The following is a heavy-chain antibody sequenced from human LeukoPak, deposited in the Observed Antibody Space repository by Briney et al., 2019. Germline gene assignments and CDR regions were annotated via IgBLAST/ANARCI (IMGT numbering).Heavy chain of an antibody. V-gene: IGHV3-23*01. J-gene: IGHJ4*02. CDR3: ARVSSGWEFDY. CDR2: ISGSGGST. CDR1: GFTFSSYA. Sequence: PGGSLRLSCAASGFTFSSYAMSWVRQVPGEGLEWVSAISGSGGSTYYGDSVKGRFTISRDNSKNTLYLQMNSLRAEDTAVYYCARVSSGWEFDYWGQGTLVTVSS. D-gene: IGHD6-19*01.